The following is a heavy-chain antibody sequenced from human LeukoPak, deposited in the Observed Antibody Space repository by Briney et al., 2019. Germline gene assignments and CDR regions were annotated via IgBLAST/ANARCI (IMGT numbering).Heavy chain of an antibody. CDR1: GFTFSNAW. CDR2: IKSKTDGGTT. J-gene: IGHJ4*02. CDR3: FTAHNYYDSSGYYYIDY. Sequence: PGGSLRLSCAASGFTFSNAWMSWVRQAPGKGLEWVGRIKSKTDGGTTDYAAPVKGRFTISRDDSQNTLYLQMNSLVTEDTAVYYCFTAHNYYDSSGYYYIDYWGQGTLVTVSS. D-gene: IGHD3-22*01. V-gene: IGHV3-15*01.